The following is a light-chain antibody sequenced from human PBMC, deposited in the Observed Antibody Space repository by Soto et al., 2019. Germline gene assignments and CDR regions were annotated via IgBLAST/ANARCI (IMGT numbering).Light chain of an antibody. J-gene: IGLJ2*01. CDR2: DVN. CDR1: SSDIGAYNY. CDR3: ASYTSHTTLI. V-gene: IGLV2-14*01. Sequence: QSALTQPASVSGSPGQSITLSCTGSSSDIGAYNYVSWYRQVPGKAPKLMINDVNNRPSGVSSRFSGSKSGNTASLTISGLQAEDEADYYCASYTSHTTLIFGGGTKLTVL.